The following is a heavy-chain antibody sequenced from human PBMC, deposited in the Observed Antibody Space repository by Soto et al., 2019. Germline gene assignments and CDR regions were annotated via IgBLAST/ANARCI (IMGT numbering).Heavy chain of an antibody. CDR2: VSSTGST. Sequence: LSLTCTVSGGSLNSYYWTWIRQSPGKGLEWIGYVSSTGSTNYNPSLKSRLTMSLDTSTNEVSLSLTSVTAADAAVYFCARFSPPRNSDDSNTGSLDTWGEGSIVTVSS. J-gene: IGHJ5*02. CDR3: ARFSPPRNSDDSNTGSLDT. CDR1: GGSLNSYY. V-gene: IGHV4-59*01. D-gene: IGHD1-7*01.